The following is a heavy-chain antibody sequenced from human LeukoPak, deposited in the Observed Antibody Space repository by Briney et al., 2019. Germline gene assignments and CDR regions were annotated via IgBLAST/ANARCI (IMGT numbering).Heavy chain of an antibody. D-gene: IGHD3-10*01. CDR3: ARQKAYYYGSGSYYNWFDP. V-gene: IGHV4-34*01. CDR2: INHSGST. CDR1: GGSFSGYY. Sequence: SETLSLTCAVYGGSFSGYYWSWTRQPPGKGLEWIGEINHSGSTNYNPSLKSRVTISVDTSKNQFSLKLSSVTAADTAVYYCARQKAYYYGSGSYYNWFDPWGQGTLVTVSS. J-gene: IGHJ5*02.